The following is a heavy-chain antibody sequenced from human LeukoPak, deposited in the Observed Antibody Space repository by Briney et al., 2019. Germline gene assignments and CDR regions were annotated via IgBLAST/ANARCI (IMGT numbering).Heavy chain of an antibody. J-gene: IGHJ4*02. CDR1: GGSFSGYY. D-gene: IGHD1-14*01. CDR2: INHSGST. Sequence: PLGTLTLTCAVYGGSFSGYYWSWIRQPPGKGLEWIGEINHSGSTNYNPSLKSRVTISVDTSKNQFSLKLSSVTAADTAVYYCARRHNVGFDYWGQGTLVTVSS. V-gene: IGHV4-34*01. CDR3: ARRHNVGFDY.